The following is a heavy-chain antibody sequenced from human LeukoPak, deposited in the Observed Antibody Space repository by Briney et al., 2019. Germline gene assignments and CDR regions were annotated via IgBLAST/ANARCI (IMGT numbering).Heavy chain of an antibody. J-gene: IGHJ5*02. CDR2: INPNSGGT. D-gene: IGHD3-16*02. CDR1: GYTLTGYY. CDR3: ARDKSGLGELSLYDQ. Sequence: ASVKVSCKASGYTLTGYYMHWVRQAHGQGLEWMGWINPNSGGTKYAQKFQGRVTMTRDTSISTAYMELSRLRSDDTAMYSCARDKSGLGELSLYDQWGQGTLVTVFS. V-gene: IGHV1-2*02.